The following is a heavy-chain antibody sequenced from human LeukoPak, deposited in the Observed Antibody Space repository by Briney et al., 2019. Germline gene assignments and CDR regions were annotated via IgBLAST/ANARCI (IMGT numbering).Heavy chain of an antibody. CDR3: ARDQGLTAPPPYGLDV. CDR2: IIPALNIT. Sequence: GASVKVSCKTSGGTXSSSAITWVRQAPGQGLEWMGRIIPALNITSYAQKFQGRVTITADTSTSTAYMELSSLRSEETAVYYCARDQGLTAPPPYGLDVWGQGTTVTVSS. D-gene: IGHD5-18*01. J-gene: IGHJ6*02. V-gene: IGHV1-69*04. CDR1: GGTXSSSA.